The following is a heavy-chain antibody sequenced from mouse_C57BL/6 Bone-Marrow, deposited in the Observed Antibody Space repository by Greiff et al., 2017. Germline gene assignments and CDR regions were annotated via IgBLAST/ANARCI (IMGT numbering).Heavy chain of an antibody. CDR2: INPYNGGT. Sequence: SGPVLVKPGASVKMSCKASGYTFTDYYMNWVKQSHGKSLEWIGVINPYNGGTSYNQKFKGKATLTVDKSSSTAYMELNSLTSEDSAVYYCARSRRAWFAYWGQGTQVTVSA. CDR3: ARSRRAWFAY. J-gene: IGHJ3*01. V-gene: IGHV1-19*01. CDR1: GYTFTDYY.